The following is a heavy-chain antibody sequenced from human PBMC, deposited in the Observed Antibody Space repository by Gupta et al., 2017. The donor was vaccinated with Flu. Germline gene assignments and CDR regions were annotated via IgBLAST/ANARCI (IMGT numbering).Heavy chain of an antibody. CDR3: ARDYDGSGTYYYYYSGMDV. J-gene: IGHJ6*02. CDR1: GGTFSSHA. V-gene: IGHV1-69*06. CDR2: IIPKFDTP. D-gene: IGHD3-22*01. Sequence: QVQLVQSGAEVKKPGSSVKVSCKVSGGTFSSHAISWVRQVPGQGLEWMGGIIPKFDTPNHAQKFQDRVTITADKSASTAYMELRSLRSEDTAVYYSARDYDGSGTYYYYYSGMDVWGQGTTVNVS.